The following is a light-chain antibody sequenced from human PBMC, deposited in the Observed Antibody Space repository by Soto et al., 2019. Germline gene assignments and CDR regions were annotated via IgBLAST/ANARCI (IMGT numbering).Light chain of an antibody. J-gene: IGKJ1*01. CDR1: QGISNY. Sequence: AIRMTQSPSSFSASTGDRVTITCRASQGISNYLAWYQQNPGKAPKLLIYDASTLQSGVPSRFSGSGSGTDFTLTISCLQSEDFATYYCQQYYSYPRTFGQGTKVEIK. CDR3: QQYYSYPRT. V-gene: IGKV1-8*01. CDR2: DAS.